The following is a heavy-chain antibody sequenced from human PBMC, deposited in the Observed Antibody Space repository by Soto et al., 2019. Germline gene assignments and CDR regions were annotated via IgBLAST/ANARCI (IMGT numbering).Heavy chain of an antibody. Sequence: SVKVSFKVSGDTFSTFAFSWVRQAPGQGLQWMGGIVPMFNTPTYAQNFQDRVTITADESTKTVYMDLSRLTFDDTAVYYCAPSGDRLLRGSWGQGTLVTVSS. CDR3: APSGDRLLRGS. D-gene: IGHD7-27*01. V-gene: IGHV1-69*13. CDR2: IVPMFNTP. CDR1: GDTFSTFA. J-gene: IGHJ4*02.